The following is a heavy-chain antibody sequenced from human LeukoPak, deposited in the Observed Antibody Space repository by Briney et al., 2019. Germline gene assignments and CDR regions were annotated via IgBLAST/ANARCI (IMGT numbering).Heavy chain of an antibody. J-gene: IGHJ5*02. D-gene: IGHD6-13*01. CDR2: IYRGGSI. CDR3: ARHWLEAAKTYSYWFDP. CDR1: GGSISDYY. Sequence: SETLSLTCSVSGGSISDYYWSWIRQPPGKGLEWIGYIYRGGSINYNPSVKSRVTMSLDTSKNQISLMLNSVTAADTAIYYCARHWLEAAKTYSYWFDPWGQGTLVTVSS. V-gene: IGHV4-4*09.